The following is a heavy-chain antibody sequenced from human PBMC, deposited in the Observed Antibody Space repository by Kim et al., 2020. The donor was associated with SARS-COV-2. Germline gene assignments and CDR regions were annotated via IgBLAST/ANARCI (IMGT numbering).Heavy chain of an antibody. CDR2: IIPIFGTA. V-gene: IGHV1-69*13. CDR1: GGTFSSYA. Sequence: SVKVSCKASGGTFSSYAISWVRQAPGQGLEWMGGIIPIFGTANYAQKFQGRVTITADESTSTAYMELSSLRSEDTAVYYCARGPIAAVSLEGYFDYWGQGTLVTVSS. CDR3: ARGPIAAVSLEGYFDY. J-gene: IGHJ4*02. D-gene: IGHD6-13*01.